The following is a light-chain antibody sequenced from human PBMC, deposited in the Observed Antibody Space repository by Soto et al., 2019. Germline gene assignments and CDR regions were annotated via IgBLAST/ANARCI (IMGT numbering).Light chain of an antibody. V-gene: IGKV3-15*01. Sequence: EIVMTQSPATLSVSPGERATLSCRASQSVSSNLAWYQQKPGQVPRLLIYGASTRATGIPARFSGSGSGTEFTLTISSLQSEDFVVYYCQQYNNWPLTFGGGTKVDIK. CDR1: QSVSSN. CDR2: GAS. J-gene: IGKJ4*01. CDR3: QQYNNWPLT.